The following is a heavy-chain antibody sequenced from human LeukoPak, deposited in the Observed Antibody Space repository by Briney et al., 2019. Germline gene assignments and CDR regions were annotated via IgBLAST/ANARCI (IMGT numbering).Heavy chain of an antibody. J-gene: IGHJ4*02. D-gene: IGHD6-19*01. V-gene: IGHV1-2*02. Sequence: ASVKVSCKASGYXFTGYYIHWVRQAPGQGLEWMGWINPNSGGTNYAQKFQGRVTMTRDTSISTAYMELSRLRSDDTAVYYCARDNPRAYSSGFDYWGQGTLVTVSS. CDR1: GYXFTGYY. CDR2: INPNSGGT. CDR3: ARDNPRAYSSGFDY.